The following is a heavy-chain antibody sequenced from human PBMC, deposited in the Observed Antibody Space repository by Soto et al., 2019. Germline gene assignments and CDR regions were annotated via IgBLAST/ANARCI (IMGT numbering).Heavy chain of an antibody. CDR2: RYYDGST. CDR3: TRRGHISSPT. V-gene: IGHV4-39*01. Sequence: QLQLQESGPGLVTPSETLSLTCIVSGGSFSSSSYYWVWIRQPPGKGLEWVGSRYYDGSTYYNPSLQSRATISVDTSNNQFSLKLSSVTAADTAVYYCTRRGHISSPTWGQGTLVTVSS. D-gene: IGHD6-13*01. J-gene: IGHJ4*02. CDR1: GGSFSSSSYY.